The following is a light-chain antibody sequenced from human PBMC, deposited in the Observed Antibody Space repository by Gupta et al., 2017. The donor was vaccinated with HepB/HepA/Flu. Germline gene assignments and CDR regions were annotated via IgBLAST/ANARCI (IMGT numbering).Light chain of an antibody. CDR2: GAS. V-gene: IGKV3-15*01. Sequence: EIVMTQSPATLSVSPGERATLSCRASQSVSSNLAWYQQKPGQAPRLLIYGASTRATGIPARFSGSGYGTEFTLTISSRQSEDFAVYYCQQYNNWHPLTFGDGTKVDIK. CDR3: QQYNNWHPLT. J-gene: IGKJ3*01. CDR1: QSVSSN.